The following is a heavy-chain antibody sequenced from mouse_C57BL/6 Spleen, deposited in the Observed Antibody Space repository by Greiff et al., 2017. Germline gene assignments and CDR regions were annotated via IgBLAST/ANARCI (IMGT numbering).Heavy chain of an antibody. V-gene: IGHV10-1*01. Sequence: LVESGGGLVQPKGSLKLSCAASGFSFNTYAMNWVRQAPGKGLEWVARIRSKSNNYATYYADSVKDRFTISRDDSESMLYLQMNNLKTEDTAMYYCVRYGYDYAMDYWGQGTSVTVSS. CDR3: VRYGYDYAMDY. D-gene: IGHD2-2*01. CDR1: GFSFNTYA. CDR2: IRSKSNNYAT. J-gene: IGHJ4*01.